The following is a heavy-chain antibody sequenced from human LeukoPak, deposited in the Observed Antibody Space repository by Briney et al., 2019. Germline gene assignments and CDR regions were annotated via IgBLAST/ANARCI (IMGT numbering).Heavy chain of an antibody. CDR3: ARAAMYYYDSSGYYPNWFDP. D-gene: IGHD3-22*01. CDR2: MNPNSGNT. V-gene: IGHV1-8*01. CDR1: GYTFTSYD. J-gene: IGHJ5*02. Sequence: ASVKVSCKASGYTFTSYDINWVRQATGRGLEWMGRMNPNSGNTGYAQKFQGRVTMTRNTSISTAYMELSSLRSEDTAVYYCARAAMYYYDSSGYYPNWFDPWGQGTLVTVSS.